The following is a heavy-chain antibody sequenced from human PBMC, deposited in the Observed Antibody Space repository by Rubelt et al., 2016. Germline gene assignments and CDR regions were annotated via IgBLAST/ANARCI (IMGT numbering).Heavy chain of an antibody. CDR2: INHSGST. D-gene: IGHD4-17*01. V-gene: IGHV4-34*01. Sequence: WIGEINHSGSTNYNPSLKSRVTISVDKSKNTFSLKLSSVTAAETAVYYCARVLGPRTETTNYYYMDVWGKGTTVTVSS. J-gene: IGHJ6*03. CDR3: ARVLGPRTETTNYYYMDV.